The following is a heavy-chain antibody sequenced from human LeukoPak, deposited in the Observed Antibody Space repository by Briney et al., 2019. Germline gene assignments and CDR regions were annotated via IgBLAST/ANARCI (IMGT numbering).Heavy chain of an antibody. V-gene: IGHV3-21*01. CDR1: GFSFSSYS. CDR3: ARDQRLGAFDI. J-gene: IGHJ3*02. D-gene: IGHD3-16*01. Sequence: GGSLRLFCAASGFSFSSYSMNWVRQAPGKGLEWVSSISSSSSYIYYADSVKGRFTISRDNAKNSLYLQMKSLRAEDTAVYYCARDQRLGAFDIWGQGTMVTVSS. CDR2: ISSSSSYI.